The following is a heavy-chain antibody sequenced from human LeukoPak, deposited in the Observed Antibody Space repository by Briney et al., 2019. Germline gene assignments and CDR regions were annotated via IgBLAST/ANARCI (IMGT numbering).Heavy chain of an antibody. Sequence: PGGSLRLSCAASGFTFSSYWTSWVRQAPGKGLEWVANIKQDGSEKYYVDSVKGRFTISRDNAKNSLYLQMNSLRAEDTAVYYCAREPYGDYFDYWGQGTLVTVSS. V-gene: IGHV3-7*03. CDR3: AREPYGDYFDY. J-gene: IGHJ4*02. D-gene: IGHD4-17*01. CDR1: GFTFSSYW. CDR2: IKQDGSEK.